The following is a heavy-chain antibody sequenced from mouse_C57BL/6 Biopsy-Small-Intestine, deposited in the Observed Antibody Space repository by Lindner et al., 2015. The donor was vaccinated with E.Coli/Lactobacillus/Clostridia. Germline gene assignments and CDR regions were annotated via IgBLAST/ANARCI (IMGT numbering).Heavy chain of an antibody. CDR1: GYSFTANY. D-gene: IGHD1-1*01. Sequence: VQLQESGPELVKSGASVRISCKASGYSFTANYMNWVKQSPEKSLEWIGEINPSTAGATYNEKFRAKATLTMDKSSSTAFMELRSLTSEDSAVYYCARDSGSPDYWGQGTSVTVSS. J-gene: IGHJ4*01. CDR3: ARDSGSPDY. V-gene: IGHV1-42*01. CDR2: INPSTAGA.